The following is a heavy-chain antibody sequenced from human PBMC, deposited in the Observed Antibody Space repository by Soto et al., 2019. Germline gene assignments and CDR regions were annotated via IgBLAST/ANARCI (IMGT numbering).Heavy chain of an antibody. D-gene: IGHD3-16*01. CDR3: AGSIVWTHGGGGS. Sequence: QVQVMESGGGVVQPGRSLRLSCATSGFSFSSHGMYWVRQAPGKGLEWVAVIWYDGGDKYYADSVKGRFTISRDNSKKTLALEKNKLRGGDTAVEYLAGSIVWTHGGGGSWGQGTLVTVSS. CDR1: GFSFSSHG. V-gene: IGHV3-33*01. J-gene: IGHJ4*02. CDR2: IWYDGGDK.